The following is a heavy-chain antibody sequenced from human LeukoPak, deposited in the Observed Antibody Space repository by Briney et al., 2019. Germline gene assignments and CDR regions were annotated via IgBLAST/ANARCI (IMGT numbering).Heavy chain of an antibody. D-gene: IGHD6-13*01. CDR1: GFTFSSYG. V-gene: IGHV3-23*01. Sequence: GGSLRLSCAASGFTFSSYGMSWVRQAPGKGLEWVSAISGSGGSTYYAGSVKGRFTISRDNSKNTLYLQMNSLRAEDTAVYYCAKGGFSSSWPPPFDYWGQGTLVTVSS. J-gene: IGHJ4*02. CDR2: ISGSGGST. CDR3: AKGGFSSSWPPPFDY.